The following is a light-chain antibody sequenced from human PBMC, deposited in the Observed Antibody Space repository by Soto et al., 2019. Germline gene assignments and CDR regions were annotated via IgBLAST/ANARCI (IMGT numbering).Light chain of an antibody. CDR1: SSDVGGYNY. CDR3: SSYTRSATWV. J-gene: IGLJ3*02. CDR2: EVS. V-gene: IGLV2-14*01. Sequence: QSALTQPASVSGSPGQSITISCTGTSSDVGGYNYVSWYQQHPGKAPKLMVYEVSNRPSGVSSRFSGFKSGNTASLTISGLQTEDEADYYCSSYTRSATWVFGGGTKLTVL.